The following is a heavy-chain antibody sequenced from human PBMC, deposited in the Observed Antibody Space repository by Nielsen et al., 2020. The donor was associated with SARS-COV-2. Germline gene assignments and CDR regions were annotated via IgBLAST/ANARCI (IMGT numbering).Heavy chain of an antibody. CDR3: ARDRGGQWPVSFDY. CDR1: GFTFSSYW. J-gene: IGHJ4*02. CDR2: IKQDGSEK. V-gene: IGHV3-7*01. Sequence: GESLKISCAASGFTFSSYWMSWVRQAPGKGLEWVANIKQDGSEKYYVDSVKGRFTISRDNAKNSLYLQMNSLKAEDTAVYYCARDRGGQWPVSFDYWGQGTLVTVSS. D-gene: IGHD6-19*01.